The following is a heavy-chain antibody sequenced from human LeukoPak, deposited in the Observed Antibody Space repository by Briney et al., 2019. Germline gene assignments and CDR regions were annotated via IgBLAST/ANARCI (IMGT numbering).Heavy chain of an antibody. V-gene: IGHV3-48*01. Sequence: PGGSLRLSCAASGFTFSSYSMNWVRQPPGKGLEWVSYISSSSSTIYYADSVKGRFTISRDNAENSLYPQMNSLRAEDTAVYYCARDVSGYYEYYFDYWGQGTLVTVSS. J-gene: IGHJ4*02. D-gene: IGHD3-22*01. CDR1: GFTFSSYS. CDR3: ARDVSGYYEYYFDY. CDR2: ISSSSSTI.